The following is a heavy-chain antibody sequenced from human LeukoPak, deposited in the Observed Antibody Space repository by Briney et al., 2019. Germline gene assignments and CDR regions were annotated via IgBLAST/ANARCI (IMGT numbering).Heavy chain of an antibody. J-gene: IGHJ4*02. V-gene: IGHV1-18*01. CDR3: ARDTDYYDSSGYHHFDY. CDR1: GYTFTSYG. D-gene: IGHD3-22*01. Sequence: ASVKVSCKASGYTFTSYGISWVRQAPGQGLEWMGWISAYNGNTNYAQKLQGRVTMTTDTSTSTAYMELRSLRSDDTAVYYCARDTDYYDSSGYHHFDYWGQGTLVTVS. CDR2: ISAYNGNT.